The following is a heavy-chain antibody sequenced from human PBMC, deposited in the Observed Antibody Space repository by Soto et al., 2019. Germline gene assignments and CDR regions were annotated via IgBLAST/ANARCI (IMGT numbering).Heavy chain of an antibody. J-gene: IGHJ4*02. CDR2: ISGSGGST. D-gene: IGHD3-3*01. Sequence: GGSLRLSCAASGFTFSSYAMSWVRQAPGKGLEWVSAISGSGGSTYYADSVKGRFTISRDNSKNTLYLQMNSLRAEDTAVYNCAKDLTIFGVVTVDYFDYWGQGTLVTVSS. CDR1: GFTFSSYA. CDR3: AKDLTIFGVVTVDYFDY. V-gene: IGHV3-23*01.